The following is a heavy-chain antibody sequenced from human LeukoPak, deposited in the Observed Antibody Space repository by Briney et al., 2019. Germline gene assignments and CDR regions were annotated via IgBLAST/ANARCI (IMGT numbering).Heavy chain of an antibody. D-gene: IGHD3-22*01. CDR2: IAGSDTTT. CDR3: TTLGYHLDS. CDR1: GFDFVAYE. J-gene: IGHJ4*02. V-gene: IGHV3-48*03. Sequence: PGGSLRLSCAASGFDFVAYEMNWVRQAPGKGLEWVSYIAGSDTTTYYADSVKGRFTISRDNAKNSLYLQMNSLRAEDTALYYCTTLGYHLDSWGQGTLVTVSS.